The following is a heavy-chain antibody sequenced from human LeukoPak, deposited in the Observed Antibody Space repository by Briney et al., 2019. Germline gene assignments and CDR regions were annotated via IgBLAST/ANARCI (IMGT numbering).Heavy chain of an antibody. CDR3: ARDRAELVPLHWYFDL. CDR2: ISAYNGNT. CDR1: GYTFTSYG. D-gene: IGHD6-6*01. J-gene: IGHJ2*01. Sequence: ASVKVSCKASGYTFTSYGISWVRQAPGQGLEWMGWISAYNGNTNYAQKLQGRVTMTTDTSTSTAYMELSSLRSEDTAVYYCARDRAELVPLHWYFDLWGRGTLVTVSS. V-gene: IGHV1-18*01.